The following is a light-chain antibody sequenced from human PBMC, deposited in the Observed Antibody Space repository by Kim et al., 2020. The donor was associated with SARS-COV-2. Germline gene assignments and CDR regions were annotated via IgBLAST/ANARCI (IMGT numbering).Light chain of an antibody. J-gene: IGLJ2*01. V-gene: IGLV3-25*03. CDR2: KDT. CDR3: QSADSRGNVL. CDR1: ALPKQY. Sequence: SYELTRPPSMSLSPGQTATITCSGDALPKQYAYWYQQKAGQAPILIIYKDTERPSGIPERFSGSSSGTEVTLIISGVQAEDEADYFCQSADSRGNVLFGGGTKLTVL.